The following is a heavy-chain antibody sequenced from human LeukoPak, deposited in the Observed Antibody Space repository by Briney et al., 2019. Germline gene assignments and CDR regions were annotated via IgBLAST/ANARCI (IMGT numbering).Heavy chain of an antibody. CDR3: ATVRKYGSLTYCYRYFDC. Sequence: ASVKVSCKVSGYTLTKLSMHWVRQAPGKGLEWMGGFDPEDGETIYAQKFQGRVTMTEGTSADTAYMELSSLRSEDTAVYYCATVRKYGSLTYCYRYFDCWGQGTLVTVSS. D-gene: IGHD3-10*01. J-gene: IGHJ4*02. CDR2: FDPEDGET. V-gene: IGHV1-24*01. CDR1: GYTLTKLS.